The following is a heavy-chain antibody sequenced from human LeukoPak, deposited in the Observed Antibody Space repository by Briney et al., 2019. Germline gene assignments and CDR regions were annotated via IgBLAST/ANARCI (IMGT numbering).Heavy chain of an antibody. CDR1: GFTFSSYS. J-gene: IGHJ4*02. CDR2: IKQDGSEK. Sequence: GGSLRLSCAASGFTFSSYSMNWVRQAPGRGLEWVANIKQDGSEKYYVDSVEGRFTISRDNARKSLYLQMNSLSAEDTAVYYCTTGQSNSNWGQGTLVTVSS. V-gene: IGHV3-7*01. CDR3: TTGQSNSN. D-gene: IGHD4-11*01.